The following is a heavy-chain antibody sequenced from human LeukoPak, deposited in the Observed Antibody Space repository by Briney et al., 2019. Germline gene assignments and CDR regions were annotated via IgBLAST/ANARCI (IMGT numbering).Heavy chain of an antibody. J-gene: IGHJ4*02. V-gene: IGHV1-69*06. Sequence: ASVKVSCKASGGTFSSYAISWVRQAPGQGLEWMGRIIPIFGTANYAQKFQGRVTITADKSTSTAYMELSSLRSEDTAVYYCAASIAAAGTGYFDYWGQGTLVTVSS. D-gene: IGHD6-13*01. CDR1: GGTFSSYA. CDR2: IIPIFGTA. CDR3: AASIAAAGTGYFDY.